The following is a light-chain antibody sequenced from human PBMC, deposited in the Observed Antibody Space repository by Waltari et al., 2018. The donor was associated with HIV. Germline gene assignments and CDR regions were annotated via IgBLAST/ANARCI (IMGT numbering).Light chain of an antibody. CDR2: RND. Sequence: QSVLTQPPSASGTPGHRVTLSCSGSSSTIGNYFIYWYQQFPGTAPKLLIYRNDQRPSGVPDRFSGSKSGTSASLAISGLRSEDEADYYCATWDDTLSAWVFSGGTKLTVL. J-gene: IGLJ2*01. CDR1: SSTIGNYF. V-gene: IGLV1-47*01. CDR3: ATWDDTLSAWV.